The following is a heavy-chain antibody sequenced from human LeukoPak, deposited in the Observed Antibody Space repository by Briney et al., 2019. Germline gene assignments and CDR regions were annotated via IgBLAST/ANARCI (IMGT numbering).Heavy chain of an antibody. J-gene: IGHJ5*02. D-gene: IGHD5-12*01. CDR1: GGSISSGYY. CDR3: AGDLGYSGFDWAP. CDR2: IYSSGNT. V-gene: IGHV4-38-2*02. Sequence: SETLSLTCTVSGGSISSGYYWGWIRQPPGKRLEWVGSIYSSGNTYYNPTLKSRVTISVDTSKNQFSLNLTSVTAADAAVYYCAGDLGYSGFDWAPWGQGTLVTVSS.